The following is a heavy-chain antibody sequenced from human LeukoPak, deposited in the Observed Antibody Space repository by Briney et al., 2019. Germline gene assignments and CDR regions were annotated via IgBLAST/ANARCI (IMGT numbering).Heavy chain of an antibody. CDR2: ISSDGSNK. V-gene: IGHV3-30-3*01. CDR1: GFTFSSYA. D-gene: IGHD6-13*01. CDR3: ARKAGYSSSWYGVEIDY. Sequence: GGSLRLSCAASGFTFSSYAMHWVRQAPGKGLEWVAVISSDGSNKYYADSVKGRFTISRDNSKNTLYQQMGSLRAEDTGVYYCARKAGYSSSWYGVEIDYWGQGTLVTVSS. J-gene: IGHJ4*02.